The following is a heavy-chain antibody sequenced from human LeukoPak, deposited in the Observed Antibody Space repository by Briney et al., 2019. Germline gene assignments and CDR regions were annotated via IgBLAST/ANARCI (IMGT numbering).Heavy chain of an antibody. V-gene: IGHV1-2*02. D-gene: IGHD3-22*01. CDR1: GYTFTSYY. CDR3: AREYYYDSSGSYLAAFDI. CDR2: INPNSGGT. J-gene: IGHJ3*02. Sequence: VASVKVSCKASGYTFTSYYMHWVRQAPGQGLEWMGWINPNSGGTNYAQKFQGRVTMTRDTSISTAYMELSRLRSDDTAVYYCAREYYYDSSGSYLAAFDIWGQGTMVTVSS.